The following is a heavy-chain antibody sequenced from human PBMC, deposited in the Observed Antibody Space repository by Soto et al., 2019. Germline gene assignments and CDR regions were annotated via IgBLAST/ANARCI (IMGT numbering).Heavy chain of an antibody. CDR1: GCTFSSYA. CDR3: ARGGGRVATPWFDP. D-gene: IGHD5-12*01. Sequence: GGSLRLSCAASGCTFSSYAMSWVRQAPGKGLEWVSAISGSGGSTYYADSVKGRFTISRENAKNSLYLQMNSLRAGDTAVYYCARGGGRVATPWFDPWGQGTLVTVSS. J-gene: IGHJ5*02. CDR2: ISGSGGST. V-gene: IGHV3-23*01.